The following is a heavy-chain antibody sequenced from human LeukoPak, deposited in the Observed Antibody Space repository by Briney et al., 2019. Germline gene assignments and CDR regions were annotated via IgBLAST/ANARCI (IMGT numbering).Heavy chain of an antibody. V-gene: IGHV1-69*13. Sequence: SVKVSCKAPGGTFSSYAISWVRQAPGQGLQWMGGIIPIFGTANYAQKFQGRVTITADESTSTAYMELSSLRSEDTAVYYCARDHRVMATITNWFDPWGQGTLVTVSS. D-gene: IGHD5-24*01. J-gene: IGHJ5*02. CDR2: IIPIFGTA. CDR1: GGTFSSYA. CDR3: ARDHRVMATITNWFDP.